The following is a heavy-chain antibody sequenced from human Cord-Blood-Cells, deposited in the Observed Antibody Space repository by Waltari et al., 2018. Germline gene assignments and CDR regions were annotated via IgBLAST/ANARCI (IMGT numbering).Heavy chain of an antibody. D-gene: IGHD1-26*01. CDR1: GYTLTELS. J-gene: IGHJ5*02. CDR3: ATVEKGRELLPADGFDP. Sequence: QVQLVQSGAEVKKPGASVKVSCKVSGYTLTELSMHWVRQAPGKGLEWMGGFGPEEGETIYAQKFQGRVTMTEDTSTDTAYMELSSLRSEDTAVYYCATVEKGRELLPADGFDPWGQGTLVTVSS. V-gene: IGHV1-24*01. CDR2: FGPEEGET.